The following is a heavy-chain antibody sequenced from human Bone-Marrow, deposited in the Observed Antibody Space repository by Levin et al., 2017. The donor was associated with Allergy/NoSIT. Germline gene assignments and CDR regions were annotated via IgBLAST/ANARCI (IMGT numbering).Heavy chain of an antibody. V-gene: IGHV3-11*05. D-gene: IGHD2-2*01. J-gene: IGHJ6*02. CDR1: GFTFSDYY. CDR2: ISSSSSYT. CDR3: ARDHELGYCSSTSCPYYYYGMDV. Sequence: GALRLSCAASGFTFSDYYMSWIRQAPGKGLEWVSYISSSSSYTNYADSVKGRFTISRDNAKNSLYLQMNSLRAEDTAVYYCARDHELGYCSSTSCPYYYYGMDVWGQGTTVTVSS.